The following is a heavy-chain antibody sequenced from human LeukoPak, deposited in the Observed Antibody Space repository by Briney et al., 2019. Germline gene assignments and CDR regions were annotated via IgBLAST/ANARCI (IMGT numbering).Heavy chain of an antibody. CDR3: ARRYGDYEGSFEY. V-gene: IGHV3-48*01. J-gene: IGHJ4*02. Sequence: SGGSLRLSCAASGVTLSTYSMNWVRQAPGKGLEWVSCISTSSNTIYYADSVKGRFTISRDNAKNSLYLQMNSLRAEDTAVYYCARRYGDYEGSFEYWGQGTLVTVSS. D-gene: IGHD4-17*01. CDR2: ISTSSNTI. CDR1: GVTLSTYS.